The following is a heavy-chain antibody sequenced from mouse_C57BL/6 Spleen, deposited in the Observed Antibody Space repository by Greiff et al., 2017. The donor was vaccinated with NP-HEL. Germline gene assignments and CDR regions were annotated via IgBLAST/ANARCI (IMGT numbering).Heavy chain of an antibody. Sequence: QVQLQQSGAELVKPGASVKLSCKASGYTFTEYTIHWVKQRSGQGLEWIGWFYPGSGSIKYNEKFKDKATLTADKSSSTVYMELSRLTSEDSAVYFVARHEGASITTVEGRYFDVWGTGTTVTVSS. V-gene: IGHV1-62-2*01. J-gene: IGHJ1*03. D-gene: IGHD1-1*01. CDR1: GYTFTEYT. CDR2: FYPGSGSI. CDR3: ARHEGASITTVEGRYFDV.